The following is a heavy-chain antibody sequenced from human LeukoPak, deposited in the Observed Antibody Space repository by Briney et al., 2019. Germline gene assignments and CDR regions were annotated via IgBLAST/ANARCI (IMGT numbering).Heavy chain of an antibody. CDR1: GFRFSKYA. V-gene: IGHV3-23*01. CDR3: AKTWGFGTSPPFDS. D-gene: IGHD3-16*01. J-gene: IGHJ4*02. Sequence: GGSLRLSCAASGFRFSKYAMNWVRQAPGKGLEWVSVISDRGGDTYFADSVKGRFTISRDNSKNTLSLQMNSLRVEDTALYYCAKTWGFGTSPPFDSWGQGTMVIVSS. CDR2: ISDRGGDT.